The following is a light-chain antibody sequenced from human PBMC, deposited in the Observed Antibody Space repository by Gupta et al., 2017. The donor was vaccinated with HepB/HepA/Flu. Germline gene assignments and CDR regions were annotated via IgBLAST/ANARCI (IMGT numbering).Light chain of an antibody. V-gene: IGKV3-15*01. CDR1: QSVSIN. CDR3: QQDRDWPLT. Sequence: EIVTTQSPTTLSVSPGEGATLSCRASQSVSINLAWYQQKPGQAPRLLIYDMSTRAAGIPARFSGSGSGTEFTLTITGLQSEDFAIYYCQQDRDWPLTFGQGTKVE. J-gene: IGKJ1*01. CDR2: DMS.